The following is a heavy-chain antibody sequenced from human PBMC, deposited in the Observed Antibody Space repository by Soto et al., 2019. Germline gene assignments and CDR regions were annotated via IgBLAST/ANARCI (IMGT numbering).Heavy chain of an antibody. CDR2: IIPIFGTA. V-gene: IGHV1-69*12. J-gene: IGHJ6*02. D-gene: IGHD3-16*01. Sequence: QVQLVQSGAEVKKPGSSVKVSCKASGGTSSSYAISWVRQAPGQGLEWMGGIIPIFGTANYAQKFQGRVTITADESTSTAYMELSSLRSEDTAVYYCAREAGREYVNYYYYGMDVWGQGTTVTVSS. CDR1: GGTSSSYA. CDR3: AREAGREYVNYYYYGMDV.